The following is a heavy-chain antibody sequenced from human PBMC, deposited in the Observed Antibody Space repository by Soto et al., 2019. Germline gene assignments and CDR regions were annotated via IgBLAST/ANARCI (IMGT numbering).Heavy chain of an antibody. Sequence: QVQLVESGGGVVQPGRSLRLSCAASGFTFSSYGMHWVRQAPGKGLEWVAVISYDGSNKYYADSVKGRFTISRDNSKHTLYLQMNSLRAEDTAVYYCAKDRPRDYYDSSGCLDYWGQGTLVTVSS. CDR1: GFTFSSYG. J-gene: IGHJ4*02. D-gene: IGHD3-22*01. CDR3: AKDRPRDYYDSSGCLDY. V-gene: IGHV3-30*18. CDR2: ISYDGSNK.